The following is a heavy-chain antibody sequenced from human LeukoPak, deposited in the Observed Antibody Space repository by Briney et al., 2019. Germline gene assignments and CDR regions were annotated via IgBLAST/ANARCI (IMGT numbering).Heavy chain of an antibody. J-gene: IGHJ4*02. CDR3: ARDSTYGDFDY. V-gene: IGHV3-74*01. CDR1: GFTFSRYW. D-gene: IGHD3-10*01. CDR2: INSDGSAT. Sequence: GGSLRLSCTASGFTFSRYWMHWVRQAPGKGLVWVSSINSDGSATTYADSVRGRFSISRDNANNTVYLQMNSLRVGDTAVYYCARDSTYGDFDYWGQGTLVTVSS.